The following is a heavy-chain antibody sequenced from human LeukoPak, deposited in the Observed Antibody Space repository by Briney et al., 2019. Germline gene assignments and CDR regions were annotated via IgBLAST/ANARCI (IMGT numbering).Heavy chain of an antibody. CDR3: ARGNEYPDQ. CDR2: IRYVGSNN. Sequence: GGSLRLSCAASGFTLSSYGMHWVRQAPGKGLGWVAFIRYVGSNNYYVDSLKVRFAISRHNSKNTLYLQISSLIPAASALYYCARGNEYPDQGGQGPLDTVFS. CDR1: GFTLSSYG. J-gene: IGHJ4*02. V-gene: IGHV3-30*02. D-gene: IGHD2-2*01.